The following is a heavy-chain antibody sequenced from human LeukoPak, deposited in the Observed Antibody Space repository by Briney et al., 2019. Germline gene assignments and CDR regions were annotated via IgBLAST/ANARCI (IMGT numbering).Heavy chain of an antibody. Sequence: SETLSLTCTVSGGSISSSSYYWGWIRQPPGKGLEWIGEINHSGSTNYNPSLKSRVTISVDTSKNQFSLKLSSVTAADTAVYYCARDANHLLSCGGSCYYYYYMDVWGKGTTVTVSS. CDR1: GGSISSSSYY. V-gene: IGHV4-39*07. D-gene: IGHD2-15*01. CDR2: INHSGST. J-gene: IGHJ6*03. CDR3: ARDANHLLSCGGSCYYYYYMDV.